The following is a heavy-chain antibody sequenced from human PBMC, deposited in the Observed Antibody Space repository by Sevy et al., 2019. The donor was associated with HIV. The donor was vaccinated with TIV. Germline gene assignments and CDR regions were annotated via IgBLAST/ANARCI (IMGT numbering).Heavy chain of an antibody. CDR3: ARAEFGEIVGATSDVVDYYMDV. V-gene: IGHV4-59*01. Sequence: SETLSLTCTVSGGSISSYYWSWIRQPPGKGLEWIGYIYYSGSTNYNPSLKSRVTISVDTSKNQFSLKLSSVTAADTAVYYCARAEFGEIVGATSDVVDYYMDVWGKGTTVTVSS. J-gene: IGHJ6*03. D-gene: IGHD1-26*01. CDR1: GGSISSYY. CDR2: IYYSGST.